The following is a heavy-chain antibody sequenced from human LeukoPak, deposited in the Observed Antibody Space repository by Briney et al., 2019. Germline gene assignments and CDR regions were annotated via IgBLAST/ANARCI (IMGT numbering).Heavy chain of an antibody. CDR1: GFTVSSNH. Sequence: GGSLRLSCAASGFTVSSNHMSWVRQAPGKGLEWVSVIYSGGSTYYADSVKGRFTISRDNSKNTLYLQMNSLRAEDTAVYYCARALSWVFDYWGQGTLVTVSS. D-gene: IGHD7-27*01. CDR3: ARALSWVFDY. J-gene: IGHJ4*02. CDR2: IYSGGST. V-gene: IGHV3-53*01.